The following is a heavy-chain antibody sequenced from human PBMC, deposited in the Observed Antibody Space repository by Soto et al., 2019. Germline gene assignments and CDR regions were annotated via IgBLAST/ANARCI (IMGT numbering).Heavy chain of an antibody. CDR1: GGAIISGGYY. Sequence: PSETLSLTCTVSGGAIISGGYYFSCMRQHPGKGLEWIGYIYYSGSTYYNPSLKSRVTISVDTSKNQFSLRLSSVTAADTAVYYCARDMLAAAGYYYYGMDVWGQGTTVTVS. CDR3: ARDMLAAAGYYYYGMDV. V-gene: IGHV4-31*03. J-gene: IGHJ6*02. CDR2: IYYSGST. D-gene: IGHD6-13*01.